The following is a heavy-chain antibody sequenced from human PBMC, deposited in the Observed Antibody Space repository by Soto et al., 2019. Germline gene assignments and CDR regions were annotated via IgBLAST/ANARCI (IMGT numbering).Heavy chain of an antibody. D-gene: IGHD3-10*01. V-gene: IGHV1-18*01. CDR1: GYPFTTYA. CDR2: ISAYNGNT. CDR3: ARDELLWFGEDTYYYYYGMDV. Sequence: ASVKVSCKSSGYPFTTYAIHCVRQAPGQGLEWMGWISAYNGNTNYAQKLQGRVTMTTDTSTSTAYMELRSLRSDDTAVYYCARDELLWFGEDTYYYYYGMDVWGQGTTVTVSS. J-gene: IGHJ6*02.